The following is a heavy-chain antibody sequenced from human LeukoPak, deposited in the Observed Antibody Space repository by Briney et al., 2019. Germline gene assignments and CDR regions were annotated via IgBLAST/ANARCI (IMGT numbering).Heavy chain of an antibody. Sequence: SETLSLTCTVSGGSISSGGYYWSWIRQPPGKGLEWIGYIYHSGSTYYNPSLKSRVTISVDRSKNQFSLKLSSVTAADTAVCYCARDGGPSGSYSSNDYWGQGTLVTVSS. V-gene: IGHV4-30-2*01. J-gene: IGHJ4*02. CDR1: GGSISSGGYY. D-gene: IGHD1-26*01. CDR3: ARDGGPSGSYSSNDY. CDR2: IYHSGST.